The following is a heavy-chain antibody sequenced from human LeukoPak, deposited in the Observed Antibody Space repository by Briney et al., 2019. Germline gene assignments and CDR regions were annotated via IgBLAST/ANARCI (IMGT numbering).Heavy chain of an antibody. CDR2: IYYSGST. V-gene: IGHV4-59*01. CDR1: GGSISSYY. D-gene: IGHD2-15*01. CDR3: ARDVEDSPYNWFDP. J-gene: IGHJ5*02. Sequence: SETLSLTCTVSGGSISSYYWSWIRQPPGKGLEWIGYIYYSGSTNYNPSLKSRVTISVDTSKNQFSLKLSSVTAADTAVYYCARDVEDSPYNWFDPWGQGTLVTVSS.